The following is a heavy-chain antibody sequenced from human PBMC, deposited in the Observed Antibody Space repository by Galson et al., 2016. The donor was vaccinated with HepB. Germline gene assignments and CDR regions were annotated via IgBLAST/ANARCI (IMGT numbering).Heavy chain of an antibody. D-gene: IGHD3-22*01. V-gene: IGHV3-23*01. J-gene: IGHJ4*02. CDR3: AKYRDHSSGYYPLDY. CDR2: INGGGGFT. Sequence: SLRLSCAASRFTFTSYAMSWVRQAPGKGLEWVSAINGGGGFTYYADSVKGRFTISRDNSKNTVYLQMNSLRAEDTAVYYCAKYRDHSSGYYPLDYWGQGTLVTVSS. CDR1: RFTFTSYA.